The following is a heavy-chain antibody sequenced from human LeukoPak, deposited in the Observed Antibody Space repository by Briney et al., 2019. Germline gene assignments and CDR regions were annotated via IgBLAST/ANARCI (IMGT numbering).Heavy chain of an antibody. CDR2: IYYSGST. D-gene: IGHD3-10*01. Sequence: PSETLSLTCTVSGGSISSYYWSWIRQPPGKGLEWIGYIYYSGSTNYNPSLKSRVSISVDTSKNQFSLKLSSVTAADTAVYYCARGGSGSFFFDYWGQGTLVTVSS. V-gene: IGHV4-59*01. J-gene: IGHJ4*02. CDR1: GGSISSYY. CDR3: ARGGSGSFFFDY.